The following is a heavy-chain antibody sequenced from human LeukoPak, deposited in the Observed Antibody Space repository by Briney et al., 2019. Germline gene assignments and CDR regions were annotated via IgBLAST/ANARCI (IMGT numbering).Heavy chain of an antibody. Sequence: GRSLRLSCTASGFTFCDYAMTWVRQAPGKGLEWVAVISYDGNNKYYADSVKGRFTISRDNSKNTLYVQINSLRAEDTAVYYCARAQLDLDYWGQGTLVTVSS. V-gene: IGHV3-30*04. CDR3: ARAQLDLDY. CDR2: ISYDGNNK. CDR1: GFTFCDYA. J-gene: IGHJ4*02. D-gene: IGHD5-18*01.